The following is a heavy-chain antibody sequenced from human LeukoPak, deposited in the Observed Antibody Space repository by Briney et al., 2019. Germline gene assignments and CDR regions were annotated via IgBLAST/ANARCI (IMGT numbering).Heavy chain of an antibody. J-gene: IGHJ4*01. V-gene: IGHV3-30*03. CDR2: ISYDESTK. Sequence: PGRSLRLSCVASGFSLRNYGMPWVRQTPGKGLEWVAVISYDESTKNYADSMKGRFTISRDTSKNTVFLQMNSLRVEDTAVYHCARDLWGDSDYWGQGTLVTVSS. CDR1: GFSLRNYG. D-gene: IGHD7-27*01. CDR3: ARDLWGDSDY.